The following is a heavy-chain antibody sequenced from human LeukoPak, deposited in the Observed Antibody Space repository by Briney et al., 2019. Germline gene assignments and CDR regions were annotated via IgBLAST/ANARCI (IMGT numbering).Heavy chain of an antibody. D-gene: IGHD2-15*01. CDR1: GGSFSGYY. Sequence: SETLSLTCAVYGGSFSGYYWSWIRQPPGKGLEWIGEINHSGSTNYNPSLKSRVTISVDTSKNQFSLKLSSVTAADTAVYYCARARIRRSGGSCFGYWGQGTLVTVSS. CDR3: ARARIRRSGGSCFGY. J-gene: IGHJ4*02. V-gene: IGHV4-34*01. CDR2: INHSGST.